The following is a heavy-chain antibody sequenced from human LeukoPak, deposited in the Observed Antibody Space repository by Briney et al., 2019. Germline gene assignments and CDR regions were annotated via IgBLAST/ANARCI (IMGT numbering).Heavy chain of an antibody. CDR3: ARSSSGLDYYGMDV. D-gene: IGHD6-19*01. J-gene: IGHJ6*02. CDR2: IYYSGST. Sequence: SETLSLTCTVSGGSISSYYWSWIRQPPGKGLEWIGCIYYSGSTNYNPSLKSRVTISVDTSKNQFSLKLSSVTAADTAVYYCARSSSGLDYYGMDVWGQGTTVTVSS. V-gene: IGHV4-59*01. CDR1: GGSISSYY.